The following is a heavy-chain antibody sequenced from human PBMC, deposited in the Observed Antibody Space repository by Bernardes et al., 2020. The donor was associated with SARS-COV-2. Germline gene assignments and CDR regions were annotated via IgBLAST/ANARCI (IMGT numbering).Heavy chain of an antibody. Sequence: GGSLRLSCTASGFTFGDYAMSWVRQAPGKGLEWVGFIRSKAYGGTTEYAASVKGRFTISRDDSKSIAYLQMNSLKTEDTAVYYCTRVRYCSGGSCYRTDTDFDYWGQGTLVTVSS. CDR2: IRSKAYGGTT. J-gene: IGHJ4*02. CDR1: GFTFGDYA. D-gene: IGHD2-15*01. CDR3: TRVRYCSGGSCYRTDTDFDY. V-gene: IGHV3-49*04.